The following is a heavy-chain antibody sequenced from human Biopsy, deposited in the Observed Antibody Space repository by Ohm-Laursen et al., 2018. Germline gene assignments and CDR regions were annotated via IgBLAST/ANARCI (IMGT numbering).Heavy chain of an antibody. J-gene: IGHJ6*02. Sequence: TLSLTCAVNGESSSGYFRNWIRQPPGKGLEWLGEINPSGSTKYNPSLKRRATLSADPSNSQFSLRLTSVTAADTAIYYCARGGGYFKLDVWGQGTTVTVSS. V-gene: IGHV4-34*01. CDR1: GESSSGYF. D-gene: IGHD5-12*01. CDR3: ARGGGYFKLDV. CDR2: INPSGST.